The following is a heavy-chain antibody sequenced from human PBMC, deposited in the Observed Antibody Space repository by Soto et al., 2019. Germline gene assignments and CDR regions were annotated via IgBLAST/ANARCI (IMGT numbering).Heavy chain of an antibody. CDR1: GASISSYY. CDR2: IYYSGST. Sequence: PLETLSLTCSVSGASISSYYWSWIRQPPGKGLQWIGYIYYSGSTNYNPSLKSRVTISVDTSKNQFSLKLSSVTAADTAVYYCARDRYGDYVFDYWGQGTLVTVSS. J-gene: IGHJ4*02. V-gene: IGHV4-59*01. D-gene: IGHD4-17*01. CDR3: ARDRYGDYVFDY.